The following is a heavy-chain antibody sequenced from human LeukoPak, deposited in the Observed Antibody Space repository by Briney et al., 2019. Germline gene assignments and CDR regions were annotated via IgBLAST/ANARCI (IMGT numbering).Heavy chain of an antibody. D-gene: IGHD3-16*02. CDR1: GFIFKSYW. J-gene: IGHJ6*03. CDR2: IKQDGSEK. Sequence: GGSPRLSCVASGFIFKSYWMSWVRQAPGKGLEWVANIKQDGSEKYYVDSVKGRFSISRDNAKNSLFLQMNSLRSEDTAVYYCTRAGYDYIWGNYRNYYYYYMDVWGKGTTVTVCS. CDR3: TRAGYDYIWGNYRNYYYYYMDV. V-gene: IGHV3-7*01.